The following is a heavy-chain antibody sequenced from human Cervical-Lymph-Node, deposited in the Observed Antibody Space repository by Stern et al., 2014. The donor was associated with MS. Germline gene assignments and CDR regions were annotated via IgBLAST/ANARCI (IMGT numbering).Heavy chain of an antibody. J-gene: IGHJ4*02. CDR3: ARGRGGSYGGNSGHFDY. V-gene: IGHV3-33*01. D-gene: IGHD4-23*01. Sequence: VQLEESGGDVVQPGKSLRLSCTASGFTFGGYGMHWVRQAPGKGLEWVAVVWYDGDNKYYSDSVKGRFTISRDNSKNTLHLQMNSLRAEDTAVYYCARGRGGSYGGNSGHFDYWGQGTLVTVSS. CDR1: GFTFGGYG. CDR2: VWYDGDNK.